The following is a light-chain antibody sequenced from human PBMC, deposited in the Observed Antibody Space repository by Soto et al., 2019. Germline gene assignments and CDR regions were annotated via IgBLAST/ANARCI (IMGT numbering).Light chain of an antibody. Sequence: IQMTQSPSSLSASVGDRVTITCQATQDIRKYLNWYQQKPGKAPKLLIYDASSLETGVPSRFSGSGSGTDFTLTTSSLQPEDFATYYCQQYDNLPLMFGQGTRLDIK. CDR2: DAS. J-gene: IGKJ5*01. CDR3: QQYDNLPLM. CDR1: QDIRKY. V-gene: IGKV1-33*01.